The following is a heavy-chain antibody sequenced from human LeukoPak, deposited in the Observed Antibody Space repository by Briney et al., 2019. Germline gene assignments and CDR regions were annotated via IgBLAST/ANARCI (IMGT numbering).Heavy chain of an antibody. J-gene: IGHJ3*01. Sequence: GGSLRLSCVASGFTFSNYAIHWVRQAPGKGLEWVTVITYDGNNQYYADSVKGRFTISRDNSKNTLYLQMNSLTDDDTAVYYCARNRLQWLANGGFDFWGQGTMVTVSS. CDR3: ARNRLQWLANGGFDF. V-gene: IGHV3-30-3*01. CDR1: GFTFSNYA. CDR2: ITYDGNNQ. D-gene: IGHD6-19*01.